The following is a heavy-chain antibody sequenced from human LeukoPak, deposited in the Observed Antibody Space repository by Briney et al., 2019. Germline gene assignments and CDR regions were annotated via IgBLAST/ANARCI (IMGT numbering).Heavy chain of an antibody. Sequence: GGSLRLSCAASGFIFSTYWMMWARQAPGKGLEWVANMKGDGSEIHYVDSVKGRFTISRDSAKNSLSLQMNSLRPEDTAVYYCARPAYTAAYDLWGQGTMVTVSS. CDR1: GFIFSTYW. V-gene: IGHV3-7*01. CDR3: ARPAYTAAYDL. CDR2: MKGDGSEI. D-gene: IGHD3-16*01. J-gene: IGHJ3*01.